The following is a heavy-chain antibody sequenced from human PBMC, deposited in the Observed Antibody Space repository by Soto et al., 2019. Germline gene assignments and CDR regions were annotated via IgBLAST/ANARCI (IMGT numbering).Heavy chain of an antibody. CDR3: ARSSQPSSYYGSGKYWFDP. V-gene: IGHV4-59*08. J-gene: IGHJ5*02. D-gene: IGHD3-10*01. Sequence: LSLTCAVSGDSINNSYWIWIRQPPGKRLEWFGNIYYTGTTTYNPSLESRVTMSVDTSKNQFSLKLSSVTAADTALYYCARSSQPSSYYGSGKYWFDPWGQGTLVTVSS. CDR2: IYYTGTT. CDR1: GDSINNSY.